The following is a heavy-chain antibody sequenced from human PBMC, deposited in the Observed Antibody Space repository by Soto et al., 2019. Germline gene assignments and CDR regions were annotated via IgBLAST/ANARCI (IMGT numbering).Heavy chain of an antibody. V-gene: IGHV3-30*18. CDR3: AKDRWDGGSYRFDS. J-gene: IGHJ4*02. Sequence: GGSLRLSCAASGFAFSSYGMHWVRQAPGKGLEWVAVISYDGSNKYYADSVKGRFTISRDNSKNTLYLQMNSLRTEDTAVYYCAKDRWDGGSYRFDSWGQGTLVTVSS. D-gene: IGHD1-26*01. CDR1: GFAFSSYG. CDR2: ISYDGSNK.